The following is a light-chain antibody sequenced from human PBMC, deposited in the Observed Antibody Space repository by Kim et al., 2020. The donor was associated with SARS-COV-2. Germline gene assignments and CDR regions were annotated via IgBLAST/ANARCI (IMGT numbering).Light chain of an antibody. Sequence: PGQRVTISCSGSSSNSGSNTVNWYQQLPGTAPRLLIFNYNQRPSGVPDRFSGSKSGTSASLAISGLQSEDEGDYYCASWDDTLGAVFGGGTQLTVL. V-gene: IGLV1-44*01. J-gene: IGLJ7*01. CDR1: SSNSGSNT. CDR2: NYN. CDR3: ASWDDTLGAV.